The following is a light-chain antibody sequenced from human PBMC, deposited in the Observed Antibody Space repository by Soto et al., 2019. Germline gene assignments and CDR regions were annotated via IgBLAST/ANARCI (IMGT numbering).Light chain of an antibody. V-gene: IGLV1-40*01. Sequence: QSVRTQPPSVSGAPGQRVTIPCTGSSSNIGAHYDVHWYQQLPGTAPKLLIYGNSNRPSGVPDRFSGSKSGTSASLAITGLQAEDEADYYCQSYDNSLSVYVFGTGTKVTVL. J-gene: IGLJ1*01. CDR3: QSYDNSLSVYV. CDR2: GNS. CDR1: SSNIGAHYD.